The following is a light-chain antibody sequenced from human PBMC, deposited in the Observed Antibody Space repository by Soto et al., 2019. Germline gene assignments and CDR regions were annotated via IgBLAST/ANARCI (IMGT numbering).Light chain of an antibody. J-gene: IGLJ1*01. CDR1: SSDVCAYNY. Sequence: QSALTQPASVSGFPGQSIVIPCTGASSDVCAYNYVSWYQQHPGKAPKLIISEVSSRPSGVSSRFSGSKSGNTASLTISGLQAEDEAEYYCSSYSSVSTYVFGTGTKLTVL. V-gene: IGLV2-14*01. CDR2: EVS. CDR3: SSYSSVSTYV.